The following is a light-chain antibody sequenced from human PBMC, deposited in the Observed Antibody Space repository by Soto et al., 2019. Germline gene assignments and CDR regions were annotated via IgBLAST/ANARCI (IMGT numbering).Light chain of an antibody. J-gene: IGKJ4*01. CDR1: QRVSSSY. CDR2: GAS. Sequence: EIVLTQSPGTLSLSPGERATLSCRASQRVSSSYLAWYQQKPGQAPRLLIYGASSRATGIPDRFSGSGSGTDFTLTISTLEPEDFAVYYCQQYDSSPLTFGGGTKVEIK. V-gene: IGKV3-20*01. CDR3: QQYDSSPLT.